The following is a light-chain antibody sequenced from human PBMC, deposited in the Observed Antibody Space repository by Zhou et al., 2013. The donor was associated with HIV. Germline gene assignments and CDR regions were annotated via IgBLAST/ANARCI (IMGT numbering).Light chain of an antibody. CDR3: QQYDSSPWT. CDR2: GAS. J-gene: IGKJ1*01. CDR1: QSVSSSY. Sequence: DIVLTQSPGTLSLSPGERGTLSCRASQSVSSSYLAWYQQKPGQAPRLLIYGASSRATGIPDRFSGSGSGTDFTLTISRLEPEDFAVYYCQQYDSSPWTFGRGTKVEIK. V-gene: IGKV3-20*01.